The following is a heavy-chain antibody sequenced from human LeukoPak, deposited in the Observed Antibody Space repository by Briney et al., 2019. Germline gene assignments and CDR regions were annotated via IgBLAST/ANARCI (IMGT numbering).Heavy chain of an antibody. CDR3: ARVFSPARRYYDTNLDY. V-gene: IGHV3-30-3*01. D-gene: IGHD3-22*01. CDR1: GFTFSSYA. CDR2: ISYDGHNI. Sequence: PGRSLRLSCAASGFTFSSYAVHWVRQAPGKGLKWVAVISYDGHNIYYADSVRGRFTISRDNSKNTLYLQMNSLRAEDTAVYYCARVFSPARRYYDTNLDYWGQGTLVTVSS. J-gene: IGHJ4*02.